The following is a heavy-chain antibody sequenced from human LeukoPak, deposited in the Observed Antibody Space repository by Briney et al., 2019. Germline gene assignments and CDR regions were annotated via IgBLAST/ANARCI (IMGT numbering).Heavy chain of an antibody. CDR3: ASQGSYGDYYHYYYYYMDV. J-gene: IGHJ6*03. Sequence: GESLKISCKGSGYSFTSYWIGWVRQMPGKGLEWMGIIYPGDSDTRYSPSFQGQVTISADKSISTAYLQWSSLKASDTAMYYCASQGSYGDYYHYYYYYMDVWGKGTTVTVSS. CDR2: IYPGDSDT. CDR1: GYSFTSYW. D-gene: IGHD4-17*01. V-gene: IGHV5-51*01.